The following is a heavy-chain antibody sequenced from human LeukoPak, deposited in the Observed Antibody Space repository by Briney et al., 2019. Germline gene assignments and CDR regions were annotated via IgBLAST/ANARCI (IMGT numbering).Heavy chain of an antibody. Sequence: SETLSLTCTVSGYSISSGYYWGWIRQPPGKGLEWIGSIYYSGSTYYNPSLKSRVTISVDTSKNQFSLKLSSVTAADTAVYYCARDLPYDFWSGYYQYYFDYWGQGTLVTVSS. CDR3: ARDLPYDFWSGYYQYYFDY. V-gene: IGHV4-38-2*02. D-gene: IGHD3-3*01. CDR1: GYSISSGYY. CDR2: IYYSGST. J-gene: IGHJ4*02.